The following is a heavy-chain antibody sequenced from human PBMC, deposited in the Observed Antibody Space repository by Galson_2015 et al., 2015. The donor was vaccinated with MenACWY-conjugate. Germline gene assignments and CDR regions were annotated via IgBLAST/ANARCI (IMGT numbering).Heavy chain of an antibody. V-gene: IGHV3-64*02. CDR1: GFTFSSYS. Sequence: SLRLSCAASGFTFSSYSMHWVRQAPGKGLEFVSAINSDGGSTYYADSVKGRFTISRDNSKNTLYLQMGSLRDEDMAIYYCARNRYNYGLDYWGQGALVTVSS. J-gene: IGHJ4*02. CDR2: INSDGGST. D-gene: IGHD5-18*01. CDR3: ARNRYNYGLDY.